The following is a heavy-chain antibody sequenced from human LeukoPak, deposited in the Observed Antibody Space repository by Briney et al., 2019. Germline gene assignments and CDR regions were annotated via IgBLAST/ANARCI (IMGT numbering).Heavy chain of an antibody. D-gene: IGHD3-10*01. CDR3: ARSGSKATGLDV. Sequence: SLTLSCAASGFTIGRPWMDWDRQAPGKGMVWVSRINTEAPAPAHADHVQGRYHSLRDNAEHKLYRQVHSLRAEDTAVYHCARSGSKATGLDVWRQPTTVTVSS. V-gene: IGHV3-74*03. CDR1: GFTIGRPW. CDR2: INTEAPAP. J-gene: IGHJ6*02.